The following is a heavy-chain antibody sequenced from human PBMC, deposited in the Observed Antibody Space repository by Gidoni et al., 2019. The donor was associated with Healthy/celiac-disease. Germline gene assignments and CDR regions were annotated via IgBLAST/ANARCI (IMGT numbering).Heavy chain of an antibody. CDR1: SGSFSGYY. CDR2: INHSGST. J-gene: IGHJ4*02. CDR3: ARDGFGYDILTGYLSHTETAFDY. D-gene: IGHD3-9*01. V-gene: IGHV4-34*01. Sequence: QVQLQQWGAGLLKPSETLSLTCAVYSGSFSGYYWSWIRQPPGKGLEWIGEINHSGSTNYNPSLKSRVTISVDTSKNQFSLKLSSVTAADTAVYYCARDGFGYDILTGYLSHTETAFDYWGQGTLVTVSS.